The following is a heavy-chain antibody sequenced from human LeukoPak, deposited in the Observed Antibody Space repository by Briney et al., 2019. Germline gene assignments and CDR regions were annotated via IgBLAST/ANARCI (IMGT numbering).Heavy chain of an antibody. J-gene: IGHJ4*02. V-gene: IGHV4-39*01. Sequence: SETLSLTCTVSGGSISSSSYYWGWIRQPRGKGLEWIGSIYYSGSTYYHPSLKSRLTISVDTSKNQFSLKLSSVTAADTAVYYCARQERFIVATTGELGYWGQGTLVTVSS. CDR3: ARQERFIVATTGELGY. CDR2: IYYSGST. D-gene: IGHD5-12*01. CDR1: GGSISSSSYY.